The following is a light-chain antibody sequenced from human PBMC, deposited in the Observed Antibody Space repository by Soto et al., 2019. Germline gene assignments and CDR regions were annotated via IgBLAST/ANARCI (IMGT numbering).Light chain of an antibody. J-gene: IGLJ2*01. CDR3: QTWGTGIHVV. Sequence: QPVLTQSPSASASLGASVKLTCTLSSGHSSYAIAWHQQQSGKGPRSLMKVNSDGSHYKGDGIPDRFSGSSSGAERYLTISSLQSEDEADYYCQTWGTGIHVVFGGGTKLTVL. CDR2: VNSDGSH. V-gene: IGLV4-69*01. CDR1: SGHSSYA.